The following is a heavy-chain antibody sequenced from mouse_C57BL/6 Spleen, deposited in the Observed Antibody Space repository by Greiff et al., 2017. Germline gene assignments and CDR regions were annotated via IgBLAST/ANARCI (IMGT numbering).Heavy chain of an antibody. Sequence: QVQLQQSGAELVKPGASVKLSCKASGYTFTSYWMHWVKQRPGQGLEWIGMIHPNSGSTNYNEKFKSKATLTVDKSSSTAYMQLSSLTSEDSAVYYCARPDNWDWFAYWGQGTLVTVSA. D-gene: IGHD4-1*01. CDR2: IHPNSGST. CDR3: ARPDNWDWFAY. CDR1: GYTFTSYW. V-gene: IGHV1-64*01. J-gene: IGHJ3*01.